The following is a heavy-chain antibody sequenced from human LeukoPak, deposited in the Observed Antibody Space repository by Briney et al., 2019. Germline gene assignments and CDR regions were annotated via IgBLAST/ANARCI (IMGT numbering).Heavy chain of an antibody. Sequence: ASVKVSCKASGYTFTSYGISWVRQAPGQGLEWMGWISAYNGNTNYAQKLQGRVTMTTDTSTSTAYMELRSLRSDDTAVYYCARSITMVRGVPVVGTDNWFDPWGQGTLVTVSS. CDR2: ISAYNGNT. V-gene: IGHV1-18*01. CDR1: GYTFTSYG. J-gene: IGHJ5*02. CDR3: ARSITMVRGVPVVGTDNWFDP. D-gene: IGHD3-10*01.